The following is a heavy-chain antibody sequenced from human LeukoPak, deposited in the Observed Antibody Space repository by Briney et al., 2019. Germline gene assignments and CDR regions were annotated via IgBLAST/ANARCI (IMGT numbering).Heavy chain of an antibody. J-gene: IGHJ6*03. CDR1: GGSISSGSYY. Sequence: SETLSLTRTVSGGSISSGSYYWSWIRQPAGKGLEWIGRIYTSGSTNYNPSLKSRVTILEDTSKNQFSLKLSSVTAADTAVYCCARARGRPDFYYYMDVWGKGTTVTVSS. CDR2: IYTSGST. V-gene: IGHV4-61*02. CDR3: ARARGRPDFYYYMDV.